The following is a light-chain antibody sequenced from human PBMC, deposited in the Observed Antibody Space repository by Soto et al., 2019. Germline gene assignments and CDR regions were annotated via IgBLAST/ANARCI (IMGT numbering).Light chain of an antibody. CDR3: QQYNDWPPYT. Sequence: EVLMTQSQGTLSVSPGERVTVSCRASQSIGSNLAWYQQKPGQAPRLLIYGASTRVIGVPDRFSGGRSGTEFTLTISSLQSEDIVVYFCQQYNDWPPYTFGQGTKLEIK. CDR1: QSIGSN. V-gene: IGKV3-15*01. J-gene: IGKJ2*01. CDR2: GAS.